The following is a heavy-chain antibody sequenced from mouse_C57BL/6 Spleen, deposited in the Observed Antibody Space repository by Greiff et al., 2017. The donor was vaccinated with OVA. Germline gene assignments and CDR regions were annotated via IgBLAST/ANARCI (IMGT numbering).Heavy chain of an antibody. Sequence: EVQLQQSGPELVKPGASVKISCKASGYSFTGYYMNWVKQSPEKSLEWIGEINPSTGGTTYNQKFKAKATLTVDKSSSTAYMQLKSLTSEDSAVYYCARRAVYDYDEEGFDYWGQGTTLTVSS. D-gene: IGHD2-4*01. CDR1: GYSFTGYY. CDR3: ARRAVYDYDEEGFDY. CDR2: INPSTGGT. V-gene: IGHV1-42*01. J-gene: IGHJ2*01.